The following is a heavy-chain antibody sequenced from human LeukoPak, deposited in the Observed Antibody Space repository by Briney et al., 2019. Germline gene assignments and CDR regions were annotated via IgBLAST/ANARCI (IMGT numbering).Heavy chain of an antibody. J-gene: IGHJ4*02. D-gene: IGHD2-21*01. CDR3: ASDVGGGGSPD. V-gene: IGHV4-59*12. CDR1: GGSISSYY. CDR2: IYYSGTT. Sequence: SETLSLTCTVSGGSISSYYWSWIRQPPGKGLEWIGSIYYSGTTYYNPSLKSRLTLSVDTSKNQFSLKVNSVTAADTAVYYCASDVGGGGSPDWGRGTLVTVSS.